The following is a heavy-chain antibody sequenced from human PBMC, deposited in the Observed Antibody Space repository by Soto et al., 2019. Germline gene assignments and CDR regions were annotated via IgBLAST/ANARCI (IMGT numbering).Heavy chain of an antibody. J-gene: IGHJ6*02. D-gene: IGHD1-7*01. CDR1: GYTFTSYG. CDR3: ARDFGSITGTTPHNYYYYGMDV. CDR2: ISAYNGST. V-gene: IGHV1-18*01. Sequence: ASVKVSCKASGYTFTSYGISWVRQAPGQGLEWMGWISAYNGSTNYAQKHQGRVTMTTDTSTSTAYMDLRSLRSDDTAVYYCARDFGSITGTTPHNYYYYGMDVWGQGTTVTVSS.